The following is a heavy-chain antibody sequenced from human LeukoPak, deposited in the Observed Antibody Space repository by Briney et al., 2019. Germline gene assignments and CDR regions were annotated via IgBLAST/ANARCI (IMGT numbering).Heavy chain of an antibody. CDR3: ARETAERYRGSYFDY. Sequence: SETLSLTCTVSGASVSSGPYYWSWIRQPPGEGLEWIGWENNYNVSLKSRVIISVDRSKNQFSLTFISVTAADTAVYFCARETAERYRGSYFDYWGQGALVTVSS. V-gene: IGHV4-61*01. CDR2: WEN. J-gene: IGHJ4*02. D-gene: IGHD1-26*01. CDR1: GASVSSGPYY.